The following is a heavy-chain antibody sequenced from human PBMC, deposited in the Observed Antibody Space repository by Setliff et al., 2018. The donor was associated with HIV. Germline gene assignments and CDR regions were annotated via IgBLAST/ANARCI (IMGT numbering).Heavy chain of an antibody. V-gene: IGHV4-39*07. Sequence: SETLSLTCTVSGGSISSRNFYWGWIRQPPGQGLEWIGSIAYTGSGYYNSSLKIRVTISVDTSRNECSLKLTSVTAADTAGYYCAREVRWELPQGFDHWGQGSQVTVSS. CDR1: GGSISSRNFY. CDR2: IAYTGSG. D-gene: IGHD1-26*01. CDR3: AREVRWELPQGFDH. J-gene: IGHJ4*02.